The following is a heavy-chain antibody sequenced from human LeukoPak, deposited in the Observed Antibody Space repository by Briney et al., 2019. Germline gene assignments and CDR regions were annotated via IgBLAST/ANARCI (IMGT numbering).Heavy chain of an antibody. J-gene: IGHJ4*02. D-gene: IGHD3-10*01. CDR3: ARGSWVRGGGRY. CDR2: ISYDGSNK. Sequence: GGSLRLSCAASGFTFSSYGMHWVRQAPGKGLEWVAVISYDGSNKYYADSVKGRFTISRDNSKNTLYLQMNSPRAEDTAVYYCARGSWVRGGGRYWGQGTLVTVSS. V-gene: IGHV3-30*03. CDR1: GFTFSSYG.